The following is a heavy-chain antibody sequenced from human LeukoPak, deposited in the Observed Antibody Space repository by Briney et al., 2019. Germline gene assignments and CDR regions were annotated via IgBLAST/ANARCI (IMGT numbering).Heavy chain of an antibody. D-gene: IGHD6-13*01. CDR1: GYTFTGYY. Sequence: GASVKVSCKASGYTFTGYYMHWVRQAPGQGLEWMGWINPNSGGTNYAQKFQGRVTMTRDTSISTAYMELSRLRSDDTAVYYCARGASSSWYTWFDPWGQGTLVTVSS. J-gene: IGHJ5*02. CDR2: INPNSGGT. CDR3: ARGASSSWYTWFDP. V-gene: IGHV1-2*02.